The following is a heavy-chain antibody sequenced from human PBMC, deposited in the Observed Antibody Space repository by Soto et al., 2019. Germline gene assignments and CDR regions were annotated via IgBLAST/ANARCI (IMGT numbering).Heavy chain of an antibody. CDR3: ARKTGYCTNGVCYYYFDY. CDR1: GFTFSSYE. J-gene: IGHJ4*02. CDR2: ISSSGSTI. D-gene: IGHD2-8*01. V-gene: IGHV3-48*03. Sequence: GGSLRLSCAASGFTFSSYEMNWVRQAPGKGLEWVSYISSSGSTIYYADSVKGRFTISRDNAKNSLYLQMNSLRAEDTAVYYCARKTGYCTNGVCYYYFDYWGQGTLVTVSS.